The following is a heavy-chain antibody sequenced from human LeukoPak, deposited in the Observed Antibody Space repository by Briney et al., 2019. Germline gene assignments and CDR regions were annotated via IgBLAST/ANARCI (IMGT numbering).Heavy chain of an antibody. J-gene: IGHJ4*02. Sequence: ASVKVSCKASGYTFTSYDINWVRQATGQGLEWMGWMNPNSGNTGYAQKFQGRVTMTRNTSISTAYMELSSLRSEDTAVYYCATAGYSYGFGRNYFDYWGQGTLVTVSS. CDR1: GYTFTSYD. CDR3: ATAGYSYGFGRNYFDY. CDR2: MNPNSGNT. V-gene: IGHV1-8*01. D-gene: IGHD5-18*01.